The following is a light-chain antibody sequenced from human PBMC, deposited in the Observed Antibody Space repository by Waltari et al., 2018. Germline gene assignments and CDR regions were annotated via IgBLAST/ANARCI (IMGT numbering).Light chain of an antibody. V-gene: IGKV1-39*01. J-gene: IGKJ3*01. Sequence: DIQMTQSPSSLSASVGDRVTITCRISQGISSHLNWYQQKIGQAPKLLIYTTSRLQSGVPSRFSGSGSGTDFTLTITSLQPEDFATYYCQQSYTNPFTFGPGTKVEIK. CDR1: QGISSH. CDR3: QQSYTNPFT. CDR2: TTS.